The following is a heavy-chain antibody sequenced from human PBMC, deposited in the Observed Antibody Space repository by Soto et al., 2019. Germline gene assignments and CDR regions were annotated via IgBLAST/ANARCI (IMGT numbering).Heavy chain of an antibody. CDR3: VRDYDSSGFYSGH. D-gene: IGHD3-22*01. CDR2: IDSDGRST. Sequence: EVQLVESGGGLVQPGGSLRLSCAASGFTFSSYWMHWVRRSPGKGLVWVSQIDSDGRSTTYADTVKGRFTVSRDNAKNKLFLQMNSLRAEDTAVYYCVRDYDSSGFYSGHWGQGTLVTVSS. V-gene: IGHV3-74*03. CDR1: GFTFSSYW. J-gene: IGHJ4*02.